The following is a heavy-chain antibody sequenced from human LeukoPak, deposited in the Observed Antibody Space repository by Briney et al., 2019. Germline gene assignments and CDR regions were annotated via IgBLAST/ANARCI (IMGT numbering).Heavy chain of an antibody. CDR2: INSDGSTT. D-gene: IGHD3-22*01. CDR3: ARGGPDSSDYSSLFDY. J-gene: IGHJ4*02. Sequence: PGGTLRLSCAASGFTFSNYWMSWVRQAPGKGLVWVSRINSDGSTTHYADSVKGRFTISRDNAKSTLHLQMTSLRAEDTALYYCARGGPDSSDYSSLFDYWGGGILVTVSS. CDR1: GFTFSNYW. V-gene: IGHV3-74*01.